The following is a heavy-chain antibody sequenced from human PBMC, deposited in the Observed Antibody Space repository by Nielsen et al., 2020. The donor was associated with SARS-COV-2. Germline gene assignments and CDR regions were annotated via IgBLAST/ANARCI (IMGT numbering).Heavy chain of an antibody. CDR2: ISGSGGST. CDR1: GFTFSSYA. Sequence: GGSLRLSCAASGFTFSSYAMSWVRQAPGKGLEWVSAISGSGGSTYYADSVKGRFTISRDNSKNTLYLQMNSLRAEDTAVYYCAGSSWSYYYYYYGMDVWGQGTTVTVSS. J-gene: IGHJ6*02. CDR3: AGSSWSYYYYYYGMDV. D-gene: IGHD6-13*01. V-gene: IGHV3-23*01.